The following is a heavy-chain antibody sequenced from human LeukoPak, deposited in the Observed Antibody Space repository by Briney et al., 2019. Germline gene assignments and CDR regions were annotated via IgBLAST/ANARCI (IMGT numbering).Heavy chain of an antibody. CDR1: GGSISSYY. CDR3: ARRDSSGWYYFDY. J-gene: IGHJ4*02. D-gene: IGHD6-19*01. CDR2: IYYSGST. Sequence: SETLSLTCSVSGGSISSYYWSWIRQPPGKGLEWIGYIYYSGSTNYNPSLKSRVTISVDTSKNQFSLKLSSVTAADTAVYYCARRDSSGWYYFDYWGQGTLVTVSS. V-gene: IGHV4-59*01.